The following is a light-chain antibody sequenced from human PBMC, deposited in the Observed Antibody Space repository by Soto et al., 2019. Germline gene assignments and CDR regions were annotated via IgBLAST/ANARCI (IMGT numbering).Light chain of an antibody. Sequence: DIQMTQSPSSLSVSVGDRVTITCQASHDITNFLNWYQQKPGKAPKLLIYDVSKLETGVPSRFSGSGSGTDFTLTISSLQPEDIATYFCQQYDDLPTTFGQGTRLDVK. CDR1: HDITNF. J-gene: IGKJ5*01. CDR2: DVS. V-gene: IGKV1-33*01. CDR3: QQYDDLPTT.